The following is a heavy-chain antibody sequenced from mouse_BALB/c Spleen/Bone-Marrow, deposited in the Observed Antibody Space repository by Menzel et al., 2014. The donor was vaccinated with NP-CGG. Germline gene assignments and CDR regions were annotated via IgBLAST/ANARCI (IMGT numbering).Heavy chain of an antibody. CDR3: ARGDYYRSPMDY. J-gene: IGHJ4*01. Sequence: QVQLQQPGPELVKPGSSVRISCKASGYIFTSYYIHWVKQRPGQGLEWIGWIYPGNVNTNYNEKFEDKATLTADKSSSTAYMHLSSLTSEDSAVYFCARGDYYRSPMDYWGQGTSVTVSS. CDR1: GYIFTSYY. CDR2: IYPGNVNT. D-gene: IGHD2-14*01. V-gene: IGHV1S56*01.